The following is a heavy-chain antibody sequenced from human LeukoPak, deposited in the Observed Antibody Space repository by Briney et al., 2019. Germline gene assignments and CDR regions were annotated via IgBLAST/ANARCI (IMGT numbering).Heavy chain of an antibody. CDR1: GYTFTGYY. CDR3: ARDPSDILTGYFPDAFDI. J-gene: IGHJ3*02. CDR2: INPNSGGT. Sequence: ASVKVSCKASGYTFTGYYMHWVRQAPGQGLEWMGWINPNSGGTNYAQKFQGRVTMTRDTSISTAYMELSRLRSDDTAVYYCARDPSDILTGYFPDAFDIWGQGTMVTVPS. V-gene: IGHV1-2*02. D-gene: IGHD3-9*01.